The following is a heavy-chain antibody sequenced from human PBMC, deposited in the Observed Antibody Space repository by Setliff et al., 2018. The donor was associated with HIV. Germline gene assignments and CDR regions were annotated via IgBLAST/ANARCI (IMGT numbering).Heavy chain of an antibody. CDR3: ARVGASGVASSMDYYYYMDV. V-gene: IGHV4-39*07. D-gene: IGHD2-2*01. CDR2: IYFSGST. J-gene: IGHJ6*03. Sequence: SETLSLTCAVSGVSISSSSYFWGWIRRPPGTGLDWIGSIYFSGSTYYNPSLESRVTISMDTSKNQFSLKLRSVTAADTAVYYCARVGASGVASSMDYYYYMDVWGKGTSVTVS. CDR1: GVSISSSSYF.